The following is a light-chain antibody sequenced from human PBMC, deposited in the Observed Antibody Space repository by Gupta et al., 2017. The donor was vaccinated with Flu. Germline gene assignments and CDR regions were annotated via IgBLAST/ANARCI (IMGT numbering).Light chain of an antibody. CDR3: ATWDDSLTGPV. CDR1: SSNIGSNY. J-gene: IGLJ3*02. CDR2: RSN. V-gene: IGLV1-47*01. Sequence: QSVVTQPPSASGAPGQRVTISCSGRSSNIGSNYVYWYQQIPGTAPKLLIYRSNQRPSGVPDRLSGSKSGTSASLAISGLRSEDEADYYCATWDDSLTGPVFGGGTKLTVL.